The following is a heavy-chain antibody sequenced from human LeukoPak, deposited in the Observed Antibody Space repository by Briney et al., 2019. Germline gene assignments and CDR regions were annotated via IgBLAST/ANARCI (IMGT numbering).Heavy chain of an antibody. Sequence: GSSVKVSCKASGGTFSSYAISWVRQAPGQGLEWMGRIIPILGIANYAQKFQGRVTITADKSTSTAYMELSSLRSEDTAVYYCARGRRILGGPENAGDFLDFWGQGSLVTVSS. D-gene: IGHD7-27*01. CDR2: IIPILGIA. CDR3: ARGRRILGGPENAGDFLDF. V-gene: IGHV1-69*04. J-gene: IGHJ4*02. CDR1: GGTFSSYA.